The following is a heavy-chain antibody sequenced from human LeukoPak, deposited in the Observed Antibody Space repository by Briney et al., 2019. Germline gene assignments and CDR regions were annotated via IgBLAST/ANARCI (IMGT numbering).Heavy chain of an antibody. J-gene: IGHJ3*02. CDR3: ARGFLRLRAFDI. Sequence: SETLSLTCAVYGGSFSGYYWSWIRQPPGKGLEWIGEINHSGSTNYNPSLKSRVTISVDTSKNQSSLKLSSVTAADTAVYYCARGFLRLRAFDIWGQGTMVTVSS. V-gene: IGHV4-34*01. CDR1: GGSFSGYY. CDR2: INHSGST. D-gene: IGHD2/OR15-2a*01.